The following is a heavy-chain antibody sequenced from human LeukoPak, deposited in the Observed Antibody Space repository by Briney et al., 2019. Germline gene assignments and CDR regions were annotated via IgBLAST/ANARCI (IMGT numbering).Heavy chain of an antibody. CDR3: ARIMTTVTTYNWFDP. D-gene: IGHD4-17*01. V-gene: IGHV4-59*08. CDR2: IYYSGST. Sequence: PSETLSLTCTVSGGSISSYYWSWIRQPPGKGLEWIGYIYYSGSTNYNPSLKSRVTISVDTSKNQFSLKLSSVTAADTAVYYCARIMTTVTTYNWFDPWGQGTLVTVSS. J-gene: IGHJ5*02. CDR1: GGSISSYY.